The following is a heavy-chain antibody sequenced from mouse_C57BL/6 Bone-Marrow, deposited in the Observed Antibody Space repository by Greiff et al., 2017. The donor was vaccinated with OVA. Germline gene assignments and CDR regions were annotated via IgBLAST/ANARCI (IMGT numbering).Heavy chain of an antibody. CDR2: ISDGGSYT. J-gene: IGHJ3*01. CDR1: GFTFSSYA. CDR3: ARYNRATMVTAWFAY. Sequence: EVQGVESGGGLVKPGGSLKLSCAASGFTFSSYAMSWVRQTPEKRLEWVATISDGGSYTYYPDNVKGRFTISRDTAKNNLYLQMSQLKSEDTAMYYCARYNRATMVTAWFAYWGQGTLVTVSA. V-gene: IGHV5-4*01. D-gene: IGHD2-1*01.